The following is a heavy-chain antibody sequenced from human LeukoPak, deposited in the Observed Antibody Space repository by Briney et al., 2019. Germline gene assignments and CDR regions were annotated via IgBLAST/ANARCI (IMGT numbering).Heavy chain of an antibody. CDR2: IYPSGST. CDR3: AREAKMLNGDLILFDYYYYYMDV. D-gene: IGHD4-17*01. Sequence: PSETLSLTCTVSGDSISSYYWSWIRQPAGKGLEWIGRIYPSGSTNYNPSLKSRVTMSVDTSKNQFSLKLSSVTAADTAVYYCAREAKMLNGDLILFDYYYYYMDVWGKGTTVTVSS. V-gene: IGHV4-4*07. CDR1: GDSISSYY. J-gene: IGHJ6*03.